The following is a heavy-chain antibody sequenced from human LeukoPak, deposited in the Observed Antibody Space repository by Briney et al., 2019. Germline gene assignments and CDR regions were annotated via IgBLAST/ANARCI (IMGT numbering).Heavy chain of an antibody. CDR2: ISGSGGST. J-gene: IGHJ4*02. V-gene: IGHV3-23*01. CDR3: ATQDYNYYDYVWGSYRSLYFDY. D-gene: IGHD3-16*02. CDR1: GFTFSSDA. Sequence: PGGSLRLSCAASGFTFSSDAMSWVRQAPGKGLEWVSAISGSGGSTYYADSVKGRFTISRDNSKNTLYLQMNSLRAEDTAVYYCATQDYNYYDYVWGSYRSLYFDYWGQGTLVTVSS.